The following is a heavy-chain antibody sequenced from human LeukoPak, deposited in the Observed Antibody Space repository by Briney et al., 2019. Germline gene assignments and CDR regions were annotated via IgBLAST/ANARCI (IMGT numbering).Heavy chain of an antibody. V-gene: IGHV4-39*07. D-gene: IGHD2-15*01. CDR3: ARDKDLSGPDY. Sequence: SETLSLTCTVSGGSISSSSYYWGWIRQPPGKGLEWIGSIYYSGSTYYNPSLKSRVTISVDTSKNQFSLKLSSVTAADTAVYYCARDKDLSGPDYWGQGTLVTVSS. CDR2: IYYSGST. J-gene: IGHJ4*02. CDR1: GGSISSSSYY.